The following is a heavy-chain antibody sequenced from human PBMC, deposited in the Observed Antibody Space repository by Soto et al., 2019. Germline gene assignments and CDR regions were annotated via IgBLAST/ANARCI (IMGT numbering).Heavy chain of an antibody. CDR3: ARYFYWPRGFDI. V-gene: IGHV4-59*01. CDR2: INYSGST. D-gene: IGHD3-9*01. J-gene: IGHJ3*02. CDR1: GGSISGYY. Sequence: QVLLQDSGPGLVKPSETLSLSCTVSGGSISGYYWSWIRQPPGQKLAWIGYINYSGSTNYNPSLKSRVTISVYTSKKHCSLNLGSVTAADTSVCYGARYFYWPRGFDIWGQGTMVTGSS.